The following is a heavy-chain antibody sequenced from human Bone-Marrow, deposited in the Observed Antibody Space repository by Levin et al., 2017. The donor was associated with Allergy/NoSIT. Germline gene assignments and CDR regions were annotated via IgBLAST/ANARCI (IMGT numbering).Heavy chain of an antibody. CDR2: ISYSGSDK. J-gene: IGHJ4*02. CDR3: ARGSGRIQYYFDF. D-gene: IGHD3-3*02. CDR1: GFTFNNYG. V-gene: IGHV3-30*03. Sequence: SCVASGFTFNNYGMHWVRQAPGKGPEWVAVISYSGSDKDYVASVKGRFTISRDNSRNTLYLQMTSLRPEDTALYYCARGSGRIQYYFDFWGQGALVTVSS.